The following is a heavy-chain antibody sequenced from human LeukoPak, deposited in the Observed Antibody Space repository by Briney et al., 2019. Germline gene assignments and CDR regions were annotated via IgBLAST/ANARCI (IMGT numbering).Heavy chain of an antibody. CDR3: ARVRSGDFWKDKIFDY. Sequence: PSETLSLTCAVYGGSFSGYYWSWIRQPPGKGLEWIGEINHSGSTNYNPSLKSRVTISVDTSKNQFSLKLSSVTAADTAVYYCARVRSGDFWKDKIFDYRGQGTLVTVSS. D-gene: IGHD3-3*01. J-gene: IGHJ4*02. V-gene: IGHV4-34*01. CDR2: INHSGST. CDR1: GGSFSGYY.